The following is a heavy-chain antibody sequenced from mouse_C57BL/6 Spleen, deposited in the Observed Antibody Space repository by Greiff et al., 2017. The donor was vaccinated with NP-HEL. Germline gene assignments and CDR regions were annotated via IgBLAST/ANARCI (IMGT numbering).Heavy chain of an antibody. CDR2: IYPGDGDT. J-gene: IGHJ4*01. Sequence: VQLQQSGPELVKPGASVKISCKASGYAFSSSWMNWVKQRPGKGLEWIGRIYPGDGDTNYNGKFKGKATLTADKSSSTAYMQLSSLTSEDSAVYCCARLYYGSSYDYAMDYWGQGTSVTVSS. V-gene: IGHV1-82*01. D-gene: IGHD1-1*01. CDR3: ARLYYGSSYDYAMDY. CDR1: GYAFSSSW.